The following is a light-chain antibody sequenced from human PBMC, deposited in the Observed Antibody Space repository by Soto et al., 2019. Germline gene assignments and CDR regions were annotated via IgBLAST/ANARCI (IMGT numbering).Light chain of an antibody. Sequence: DIQMTQSPSTLSASVGDRVTITCRASQSTSSYLAWYQQKPGKAPKILIYQASSLENGVPSRLSGSGSGTEFSLTISSLQPDDFATYYCQQTRSYPSTCGGGTKVDIK. CDR1: QSTSSY. J-gene: IGKJ4*01. CDR2: QAS. CDR3: QQTRSYPST. V-gene: IGKV1-5*03.